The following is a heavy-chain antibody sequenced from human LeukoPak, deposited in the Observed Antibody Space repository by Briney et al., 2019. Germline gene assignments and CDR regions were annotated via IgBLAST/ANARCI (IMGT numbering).Heavy chain of an antibody. D-gene: IGHD3-22*01. V-gene: IGHV4-4*02. J-gene: IGHJ3*02. CDR3: ARDPTYYYDSSGSLDAFDI. CDR1: GGSISSSNW. Sequence: RASETLSLTCTVSGGSISSSNWWSWVRQPPGKGLEWIGEIYHSRSTNYNPSLKSRVAISVDKSKNQFSLKLSSVTAADTAVYYCARDPTYYYDSSGSLDAFDIWGQGTMVTVSS. CDR2: IYHSRST.